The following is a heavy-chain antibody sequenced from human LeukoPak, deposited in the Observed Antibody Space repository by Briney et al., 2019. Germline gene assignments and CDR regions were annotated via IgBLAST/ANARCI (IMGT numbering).Heavy chain of an antibody. J-gene: IGHJ6*04. CDR3: ARVGYSSGWLADV. V-gene: IGHV3-21*01. CDR2: ISSSSNYI. Sequence: GGSLRLSCAASGFTFSSYSMNWVRQAPGKGPEWVSSISSSSNYIYYADSVKGRFTISRDNAKNSLYLQMNSLRAEDTAVYYCARVGYSSGWLADVWGKGTTVTISS. CDR1: GFTFSSYS. D-gene: IGHD6-19*01.